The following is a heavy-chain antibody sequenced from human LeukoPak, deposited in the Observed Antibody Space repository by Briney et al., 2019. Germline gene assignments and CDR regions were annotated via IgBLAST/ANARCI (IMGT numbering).Heavy chain of an antibody. D-gene: IGHD5-12*01. CDR3: ASHGSSYDTPGPRPGRYYYYMDV. Sequence: PSETLSLTCTVSGGSISSYYWSWIRQPPGKGLEWIGYIYTSGSTNYNPSLKSRVTISVDTSKNQFSLQMRCVTATEPAVYYCASHGSSYDTPGPRPGRYYYYMDVWGKGSTVTVSS. J-gene: IGHJ6*03. CDR2: IYTSGST. V-gene: IGHV4-4*09. CDR1: GGSISSYY.